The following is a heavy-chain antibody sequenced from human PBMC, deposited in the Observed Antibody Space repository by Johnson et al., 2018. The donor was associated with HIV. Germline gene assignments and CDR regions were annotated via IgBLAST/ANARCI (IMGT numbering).Heavy chain of an antibody. V-gene: IGHV3-30*03. J-gene: IGHJ3*02. CDR2: ISYDGSDK. CDR3: ESRIGMGPTGRSDGGCDI. D-gene: IGHD2-15*01. CDR1: GFTFSSYG. Sequence: VQLVESGGGVVQPGRSLRLSCAASGFTFSSYGMHWVRQAPGKGLEWVAVISYDGSDKYYADSVKGRFTISRDNSKNTLYLQMNSLRAEETAASSCESRIGMGPTGRSDGGCDIWGQGTMVTV.